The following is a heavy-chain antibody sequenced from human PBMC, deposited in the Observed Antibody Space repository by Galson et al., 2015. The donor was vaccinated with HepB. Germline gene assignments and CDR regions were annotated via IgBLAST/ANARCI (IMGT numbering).Heavy chain of an antibody. CDR3: ARARNRGGYSGYDFGY. CDR2: ISSSSTYT. J-gene: IGHJ4*02. V-gene: IGHV3-11*06. CDR1: GLAFSEYY. Sequence: SLRLSCAASGLAFSEYYMSWIRQAPGKGLERVSYISSSSTYTKYADPVKGRFTISRDNAKNSVYLQMNSLRAEDTAVYYCARARNRGGYSGYDFGYWGQGTLVTVSS. D-gene: IGHD5-12*01.